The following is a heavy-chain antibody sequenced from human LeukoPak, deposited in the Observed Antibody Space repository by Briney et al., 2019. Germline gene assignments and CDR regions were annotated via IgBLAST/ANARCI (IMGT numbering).Heavy chain of an antibody. CDR3: ARDADSSGYYGWFDP. CDR1: GFTFSSYS. CDR2: ISSSSSYI. V-gene: IGHV3-21*01. Sequence: GGSLRLSCAASGFTFSSYSMNWDRQAPGKGLEWVSSISSSSSYIYYADSVKGRFTISRDNAKNSLYLQMNSLRAEDTAVYYCARDADSSGYYGWFDPWGQGTLVTVSS. D-gene: IGHD3-22*01. J-gene: IGHJ5*02.